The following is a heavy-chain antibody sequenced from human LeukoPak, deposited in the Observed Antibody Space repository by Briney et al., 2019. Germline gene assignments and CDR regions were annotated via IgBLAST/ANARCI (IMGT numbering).Heavy chain of an antibody. Sequence: SGGSLRLSCAASGFTFSSYAMHWVRQAPGKGLEWVAVISYDGSNKYYADSVKGRFTISRDNAKNTLYLQMNSLRAEDTAVYYCARDLYREQWLVLGAFDIWGQGTMVTVSS. CDR3: ARDLYREQWLVLGAFDI. CDR2: ISYDGSNK. J-gene: IGHJ3*02. D-gene: IGHD6-19*01. CDR1: GFTFSSYA. V-gene: IGHV3-30-3*01.